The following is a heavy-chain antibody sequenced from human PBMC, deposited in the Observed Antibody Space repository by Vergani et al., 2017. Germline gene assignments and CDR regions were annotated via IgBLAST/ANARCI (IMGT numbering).Heavy chain of an antibody. CDR3: AKGGTITIFGSVDYY. D-gene: IGHD3-3*01. J-gene: IGHJ4*02. Sequence: EVQLLESGGGSVQPWESLRLSCVASGFRFREHGMNWVRQAPGKGLEWVAAIASSGTITYYSDSVKSRFTVSRDNSQNTLFLQMSSLRAEDTALYYCAKGGTITIFGSVDYYWGQGTLVTVSS. V-gene: IGHV3-23*01. CDR1: GFRFREHG. CDR2: IASSGTIT.